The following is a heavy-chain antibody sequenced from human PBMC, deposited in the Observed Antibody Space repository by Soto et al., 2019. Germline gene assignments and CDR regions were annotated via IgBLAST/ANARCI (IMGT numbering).Heavy chain of an antibody. J-gene: IGHJ3*02. Sequence: DTLSLTCSVYGGSFSVYYLSWLGQPPGKGLEWIGEIIHPGNTNYNPSLKSRLTISVDTSKNQFSLKLSSVTAADTAVYYCASGPYSSSSAAFDIWGQGTMVTVSS. D-gene: IGHD6-6*01. V-gene: IGHV4-34*12. CDR2: IIHPGNT. CDR3: ASGPYSSSSAAFDI. CDR1: GGSFSVYY.